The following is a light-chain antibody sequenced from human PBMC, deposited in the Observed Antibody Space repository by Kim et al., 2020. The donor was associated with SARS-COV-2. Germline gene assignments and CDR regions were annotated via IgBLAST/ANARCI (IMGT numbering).Light chain of an antibody. CDR2: AAS. Sequence: SASFGDRITIPCWSSQAISSYFNWYHQKPGQAPKLLIYAASSLQSGVSSRFSGSQSGTDFTLTISSLQPEDFATYYCQQSYTAPYTFGQGTKLEI. CDR1: QAISSY. CDR3: QQSYTAPYT. V-gene: IGKV1-39*01. J-gene: IGKJ2*01.